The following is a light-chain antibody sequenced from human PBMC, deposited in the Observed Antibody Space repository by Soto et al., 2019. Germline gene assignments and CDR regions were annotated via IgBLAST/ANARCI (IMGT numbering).Light chain of an antibody. Sequence: EIVLTQSPGTLSLSPGERATLSCGASQSVSFNYLAWYQQKVGLAPRLLIYDASRGATGTPDRFSGSGSGTDFTLTISRLEPEDFAVYVCQQYGSSPYTFGNGTNLEIK. CDR1: QSVSFNY. CDR3: QQYGSSPYT. V-gene: IGKV3D-20*01. CDR2: DAS. J-gene: IGKJ2*01.